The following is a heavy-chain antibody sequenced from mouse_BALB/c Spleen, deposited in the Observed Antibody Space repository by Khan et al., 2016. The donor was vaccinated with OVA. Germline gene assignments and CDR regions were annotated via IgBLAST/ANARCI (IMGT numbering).Heavy chain of an antibody. V-gene: IGHV5-6*01. J-gene: IGHJ3*01. D-gene: IGHD1-1*01. Sequence: EVKLVESGGDLVEPGGSLKLSCAGSGFTFSTYGMSWVRQTPDKRLEWVATISTGGHYTYYPDSVRGRFTISRDNAKNTLYLQMTSLKSEDTAMFYGARLAYYYDSEGFAYWGQGTLVTVSA. CDR3: ARLAYYYDSEGFAY. CDR2: ISTGGHYT. CDR1: GFTFSTYG.